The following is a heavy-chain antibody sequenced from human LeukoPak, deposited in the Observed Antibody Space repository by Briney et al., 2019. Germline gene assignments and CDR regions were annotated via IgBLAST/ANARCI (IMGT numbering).Heavy chain of an antibody. J-gene: IGHJ6*02. V-gene: IGHV1-69*04. Sequence: ASVKVSCKASGGTFSSCAISWVRQAPGQGLEWMGRIIPILGIANYAQKFQGRVTITADKSTSTAYMELSSLRSEDTAVYYCARGTAAAPIYYYYYGMDVWGQGTTVTVSS. CDR1: GGTFSSCA. CDR2: IIPILGIA. CDR3: ARGTAAAPIYYYYYGMDV. D-gene: IGHD6-13*01.